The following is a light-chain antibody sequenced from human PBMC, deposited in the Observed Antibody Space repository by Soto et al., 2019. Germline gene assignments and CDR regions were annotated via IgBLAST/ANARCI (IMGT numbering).Light chain of an antibody. CDR3: SSYTSSGTLYYV. Sequence: QSALTQPASVSGSPGQSITISCTGTSSDVGGYNYVSWYQQHPGKAPKLMIYEVSNRPSGVSNRFSGSKSGDTASLTISGLQAEDEADYYCSSYTSSGTLYYVFGTGTKLTVL. V-gene: IGLV2-14*01. CDR1: SSDVGGYNY. CDR2: EVS. J-gene: IGLJ1*01.